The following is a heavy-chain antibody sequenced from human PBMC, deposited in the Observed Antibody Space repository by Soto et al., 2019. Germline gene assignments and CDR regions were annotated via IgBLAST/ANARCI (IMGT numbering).Heavy chain of an antibody. J-gene: IGHJ6*02. V-gene: IGHV1-18*01. CDR2: IGAYNGNT. CDR1: GYTFTSYG. Sequence: ASVKVSCKASGYTFTSYGISWVRQAPGQGLEWMGWIGAYNGNTNYAQKLQGRVTMTTDTSTSTAYMELRSLRSDDTAVYYCARDRRYYDSSGPPDYYYYGMDVWGQGTTVTVSS. CDR3: ARDRRYYDSSGPPDYYYYGMDV. D-gene: IGHD3-22*01.